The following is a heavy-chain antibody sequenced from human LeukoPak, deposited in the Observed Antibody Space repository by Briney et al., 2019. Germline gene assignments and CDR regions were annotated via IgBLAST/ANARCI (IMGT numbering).Heavy chain of an antibody. J-gene: IGHJ4*02. Sequence: SETLSLTCTVSGGSISSYYWSWIRQPPGKGLEWIGYIYYSGSTNYNPSLKSRVTLSVDTSKNQFSLKLSSVTAADMAVYYCARGLFGVFDYWGQGTLVTVSS. D-gene: IGHD3-3*01. V-gene: IGHV4-59*01. CDR1: GGSISSYY. CDR3: ARGLFGVFDY. CDR2: IYYSGST.